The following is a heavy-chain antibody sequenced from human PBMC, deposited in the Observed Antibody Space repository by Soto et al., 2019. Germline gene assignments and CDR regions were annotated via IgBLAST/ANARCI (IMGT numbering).Heavy chain of an antibody. D-gene: IGHD2-21*01. CDR3: TTIIASLGPLPRYYYVMYV. CDR1: GFTFSSYA. J-gene: IGHJ6*02. V-gene: IGHV3-15*07. CDR2: IKSKTDGGTT. Sequence: PGGSLRLSCAASGFTFSSYAMHWVRQAPGKGLEWVGRIKSKTDGGTTDYAAPVKGRFTISRDDSKNTLYLQMNSLKTEDTAVYYCTTIIASLGPLPRYYYVMYVWGQGTTVTVSS.